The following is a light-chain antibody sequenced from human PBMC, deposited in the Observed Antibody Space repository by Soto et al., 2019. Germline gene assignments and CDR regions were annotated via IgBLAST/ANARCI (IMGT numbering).Light chain of an antibody. J-gene: IGKJ2*01. CDR3: QQYHSLCPGYP. CDR2: DPL. Sequence: IQMTQSPSSLSAAIGDRVTIYCQASQGIGNALAWYQHKPGKAPRLLIYDPLTLETGVPSRFSGSGSATNFTFPISSLPPEDTAKYYCQQYHSLCPGYPFGQGTQLEIK. V-gene: IGKV1-33*01. CDR1: QGIGNA.